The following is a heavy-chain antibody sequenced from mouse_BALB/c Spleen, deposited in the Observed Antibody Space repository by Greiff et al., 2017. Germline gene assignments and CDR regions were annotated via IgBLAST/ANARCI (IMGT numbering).Heavy chain of an antibody. J-gene: IGHJ3*01. V-gene: IGHV1S29*02. CDR3: ARSGDYYGSEAWFAY. CDR2: IYPYNGGT. CDR1: GYTFTDYN. Sequence: EVQLQESGPELVKPGASVKISCKASGYTFTDYNMHWVKQSHGKSLEWIGYIYPYNGGTGYNQKFKSKATLTVDNSSSTAYMELRSLTSEDSAVYYCARSGDYYGSEAWFAYWGQGTLVTVSA. D-gene: IGHD1-1*01.